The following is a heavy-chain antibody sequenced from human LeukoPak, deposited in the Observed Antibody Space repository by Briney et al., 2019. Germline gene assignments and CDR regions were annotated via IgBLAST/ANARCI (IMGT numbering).Heavy chain of an antibody. J-gene: IGHJ5*02. D-gene: IGHD6-13*01. CDR2: INHSGST. CDR3: ARGYSSSWYLFDP. V-gene: IGHV4-34*01. CDR1: GGSFSGYY. Sequence: SETLSLTCAVYGGSFSGYYWSWIRQPPGKGLEWIGEINHSGSTNYNPSLKSRVTISVDTSKNQFSLKLSSVTAADTAVYYCARGYSSSWYLFDPWGQGTLVTVSS.